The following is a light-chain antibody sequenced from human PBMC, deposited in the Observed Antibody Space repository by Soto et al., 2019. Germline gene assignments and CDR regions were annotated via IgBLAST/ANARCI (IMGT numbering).Light chain of an antibody. CDR3: QQTYSTPWT. Sequence: DIQITQSPSSLSASVGDRVTITCRASQSISSNLNWYQQKPGKAPKLLIYAASSLQSGVPSRFSGSASGTDFTLTISSLQPEDFATYHCQQTYSTPWTFGQGTKVDIK. J-gene: IGKJ1*01. V-gene: IGKV1-39*01. CDR1: QSISSN. CDR2: AAS.